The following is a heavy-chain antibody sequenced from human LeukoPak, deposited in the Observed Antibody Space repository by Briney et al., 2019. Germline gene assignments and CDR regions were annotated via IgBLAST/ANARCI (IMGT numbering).Heavy chain of an antibody. CDR2: INPNSGGT. CDR1: GYTFTGYY. Sequence: APVKVSCMASGYTFTGYYMHWVRQAPGQGLEWVGWINPNSGGTNYTQKFQGRVTMTRDTSISTAYMELSRLRSDDTAVYYCARDTSSSSSRGYFDYWGQGTLVTVSS. CDR3: ARDTSSSSSRGYFDY. V-gene: IGHV1-2*02. D-gene: IGHD6-6*01. J-gene: IGHJ4*02.